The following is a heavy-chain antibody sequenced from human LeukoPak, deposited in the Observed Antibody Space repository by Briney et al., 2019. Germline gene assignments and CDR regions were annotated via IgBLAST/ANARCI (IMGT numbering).Heavy chain of an antibody. CDR2: IVVGSGNT. CDR3: AAGSTVVTPNAFDI. CDR1: GFTFTSSA. Sequence: SVKVSCKASGFTFTSSAMQWVRQARGQRLEWIGWIVVGSGNTNYAQKFQERVTITRDMSTSTAYMELSSLRSEDTAVYYCAAGSTVVTPNAFDIWGQGTMVTVSS. J-gene: IGHJ3*02. D-gene: IGHD4-23*01. V-gene: IGHV1-58*02.